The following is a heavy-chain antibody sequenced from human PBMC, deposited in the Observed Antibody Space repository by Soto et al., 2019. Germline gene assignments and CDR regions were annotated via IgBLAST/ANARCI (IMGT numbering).Heavy chain of an antibody. CDR2: IYYSGST. V-gene: IGHV4-39*07. CDR3: ARDRIAARQYYYGMDV. CDR1: GGSISSSSYY. J-gene: IGHJ6*02. D-gene: IGHD6-6*01. Sequence: PSETLSLTCSVSGGSISSSSYYWGWIRQPPGKGLEWIGSIYYSGSTYYNPSLKSRVTISVDTSKNQFSLKLSSVTAADTAVYYCARDRIAARQYYYGMDVWGQGTTVTVSS.